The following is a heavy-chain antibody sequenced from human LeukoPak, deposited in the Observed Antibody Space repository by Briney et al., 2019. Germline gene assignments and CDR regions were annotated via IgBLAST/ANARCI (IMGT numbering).Heavy chain of an antibody. Sequence: GGSLRLSCAASGFTFSSYEMNWVRQAPGKGLEWVANIKQDGSEKYYVDSVKGRFTISRDNAKNSLYLQMNSLRAEDTAVYHCAREGGSRDWFDPWGQGTLVTVSS. J-gene: IGHJ5*02. D-gene: IGHD6-13*01. CDR1: GFTFSSYE. CDR3: AREGGSRDWFDP. CDR2: IKQDGSEK. V-gene: IGHV3-7*01.